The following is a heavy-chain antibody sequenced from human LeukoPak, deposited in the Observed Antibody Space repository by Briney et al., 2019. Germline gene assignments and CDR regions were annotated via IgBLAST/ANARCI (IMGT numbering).Heavy chain of an antibody. V-gene: IGHV1-18*01. J-gene: IGHJ4*02. Sequence: ASVKVSCKASGYTFTSYVISWVRQAPGQGLEWMGWISAYNGNTNYAQKLQGRVTMTTDTSTSTAYMELRSLRSDDTAVYYCARTPSTSETAAGSFDYWGQGTLVTVSS. D-gene: IGHD6-13*01. CDR3: ARTPSTSETAAGSFDY. CDR2: ISAYNGNT. CDR1: GYTFTSYV.